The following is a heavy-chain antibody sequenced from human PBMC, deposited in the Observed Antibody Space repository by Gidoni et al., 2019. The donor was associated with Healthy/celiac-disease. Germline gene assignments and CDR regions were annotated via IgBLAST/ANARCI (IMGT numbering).Heavy chain of an antibody. CDR3: ARDTAIAPFDY. CDR1: GFTFSSYS. V-gene: IGHV3-48*04. J-gene: IGHJ4*02. CDR2: ISSSSSTI. Sequence: EVQLVESGGGLVQPGGSLRLSCAASGFTFSSYSMNWGRQAPGKGLGWVSYISSSSSTIYYADSVKGRFTISRDNAKNSLYLQMNSLRAEDTDVYYCARDTAIAPFDYWGQGTLVTVSS. D-gene: IGHD5-18*01.